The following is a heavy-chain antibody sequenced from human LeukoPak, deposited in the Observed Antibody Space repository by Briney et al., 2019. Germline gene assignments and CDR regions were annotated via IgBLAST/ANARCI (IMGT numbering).Heavy chain of an antibody. D-gene: IGHD4-17*01. CDR3: ATSGPNYGDYVAHYYYYYMDV. V-gene: IGHV3-23*01. J-gene: IGHJ6*03. CDR2: TSASVGST. Sequence: PGGSLRLSCAASGFTFSSYAMSWVRQAPGKGLEWVSATSASVGSTYYADSVKGRFTLSRDNSKNTLYLQMNSLRAEDTAVYYCATSGPNYGDYVAHYYYYYMDVWGKGTTVTVSS. CDR1: GFTFSSYA.